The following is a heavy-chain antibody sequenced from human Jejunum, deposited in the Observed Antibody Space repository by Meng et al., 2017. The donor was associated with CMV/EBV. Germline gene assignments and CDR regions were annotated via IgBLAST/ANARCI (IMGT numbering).Heavy chain of an antibody. CDR2: VQSDGSRQ. CDR1: GFSFSTFG. CDR3: AKEVFGRSFFDY. V-gene: IGHV3-30*02. J-gene: IGHJ4*02. Sequence: QVQLVESGGGVVQPGGSLRLSCAASGFSFSTFGMHWVRQAPGKGLEWVAFVQSDGSRQNYAASLKGRFTISRDNSKNTLSLQMNSLRVDDTAVYFCAKEVFGRSFFDYWGQGIMVTVS. D-gene: IGHD1-26*01.